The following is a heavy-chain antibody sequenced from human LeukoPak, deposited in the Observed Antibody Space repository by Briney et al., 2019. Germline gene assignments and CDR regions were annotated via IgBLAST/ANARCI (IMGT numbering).Heavy chain of an antibody. CDR2: IYTSGST. D-gene: IGHD3-9*01. CDR3: ARNPPLTILTGYYVPVWFDP. CDR1: GGSISSYY. J-gene: IGHJ5*02. V-gene: IGHV4-4*07. Sequence: SETLSLTCTVSGGSISSYYWSWIRQPAGKGLEWIGRIYTSGSTNYNPSLKSRVTMSVDTSKNQFSLKLSSVTAADTAVYYCARNPPLTILTGYYVPVWFDPWGQGTLVTVSS.